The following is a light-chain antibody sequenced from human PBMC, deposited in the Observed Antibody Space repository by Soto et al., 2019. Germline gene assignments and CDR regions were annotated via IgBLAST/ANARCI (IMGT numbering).Light chain of an antibody. V-gene: IGKV3-20*01. J-gene: IGKJ1*01. CDR1: QSISSSY. CDR3: QQYGSAPAWT. CDR2: GAS. Sequence: IVLTQSPGTLSLSPGERATLSCRASQSISSSYLAWYQQKPGQAPRLLIYGASNRATGIPDRFSGSGSGTDFTLTISRLEPEDFAVYYCQQYGSAPAWTFGRGTKVEIK.